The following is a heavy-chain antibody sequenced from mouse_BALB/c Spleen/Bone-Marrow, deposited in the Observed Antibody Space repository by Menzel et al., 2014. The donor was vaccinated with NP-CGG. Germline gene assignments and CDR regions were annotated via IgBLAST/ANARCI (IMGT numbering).Heavy chain of an antibody. CDR3: ARGDYYGKGGAMDY. V-gene: IGHV1-7*01. CDR2: INPSTGYT. D-gene: IGHD1-1*01. Sequence: QVQLKDSGAELAKPGASVKMSCKASGYTFTRYWIHWVKPGPGQGLEWIGYINPSTGYTEYNQKFKDKATLTADKSSSTAYMQLSSLTSEDSAVYYCARGDYYGKGGAMDYWGQETSVTVSS. CDR1: GYTFTRYW. J-gene: IGHJ4*01.